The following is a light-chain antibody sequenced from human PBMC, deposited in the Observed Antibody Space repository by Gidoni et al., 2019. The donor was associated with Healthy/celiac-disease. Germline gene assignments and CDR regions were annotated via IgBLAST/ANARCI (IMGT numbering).Light chain of an antibody. CDR2: GAS. Sequence: EIALTQSPGTLSSSPGETATRSCRASKSISSSYLAWYQQKPGQAPRLLIYGASSRATSIPDRFSGSGSGTDFTLTISRLEPEDFAVYYCQQYGSSPWTFGQXTKVEIK. CDR1: KSISSSY. V-gene: IGKV3-20*01. J-gene: IGKJ1*01. CDR3: QQYGSSPWT.